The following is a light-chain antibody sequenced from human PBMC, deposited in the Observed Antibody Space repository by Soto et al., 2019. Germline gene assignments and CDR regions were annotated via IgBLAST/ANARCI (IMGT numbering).Light chain of an antibody. V-gene: IGKV1-5*03. J-gene: IGKJ5*01. CDR1: QSISVW. Sequence: IPITQSPSTLSASVGDRVTITCRASQSISVWLAWYQQKPGKAPTLLIHEASRLQSGVPSRFSGSGSGTEFTLTISGLQTDDFANYDCQQNYNIPPITFGQGTRLEIK. CDR2: EAS. CDR3: QQNYNIPPIT.